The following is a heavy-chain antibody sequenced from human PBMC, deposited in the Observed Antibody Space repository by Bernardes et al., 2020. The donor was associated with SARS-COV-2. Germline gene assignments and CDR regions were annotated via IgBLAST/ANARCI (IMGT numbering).Heavy chain of an antibody. D-gene: IGHD1-1*01. CDR1: GYSFSSYG. CDR2: ISVRNGNS. V-gene: IGHV1-18*01. CDR3: ARDLRPDYTKVLTTPTEYFQW. Sequence: ASVKVSCKASGYSFSSYGLGWVRQAPGQGLEWMGWISVRNGNSKYAQKFQDRVTMTTDTVTSTAYMELRSLTSDDTAIYYCARDLRPDYTKVLTTPTEYFQWWGQGTLVTVSS. J-gene: IGHJ1*01.